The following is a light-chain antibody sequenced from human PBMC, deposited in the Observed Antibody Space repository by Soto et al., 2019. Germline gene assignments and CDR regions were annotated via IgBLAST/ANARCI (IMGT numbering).Light chain of an antibody. Sequence: DIQRTQSPSTLSASVGYRVTITCRASQSISTWLAWYQQKAGKAPKLLIYKASSLEGGVTSRFSGSGSGTEFNIPIRSLQPHDFAPSYCQPYHTYPLTFGGRTKV. CDR3: QPYHTYPLT. CDR1: QSISTW. CDR2: KAS. V-gene: IGKV1-5*03. J-gene: IGKJ4*01.